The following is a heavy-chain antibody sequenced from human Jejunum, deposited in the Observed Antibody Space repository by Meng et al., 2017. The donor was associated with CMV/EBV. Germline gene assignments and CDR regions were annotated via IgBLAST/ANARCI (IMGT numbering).Heavy chain of an antibody. Sequence: ISSSHWWSSVRLSPPRGLDWIAEISPPESTNHNPSLRSRVPISLDRSQNQVSLRLNSVPAADTAVYYCARGRCTRTSCSTGALDYWGQGILVTVSS. J-gene: IGHJ4*02. D-gene: IGHD2-2*02. V-gene: IGHV4-4*02. CDR3: ARGRCTRTSCSTGALDY. CDR1: ISSSHW. CDR2: ISPPEST.